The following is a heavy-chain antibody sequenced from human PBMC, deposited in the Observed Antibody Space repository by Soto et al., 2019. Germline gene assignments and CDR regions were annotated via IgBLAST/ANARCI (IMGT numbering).Heavy chain of an antibody. CDR3: ATSLWFGPNGFDP. CDR2: FDPEDGET. CDR1: GYNLTELF. J-gene: IGHJ5*02. Sequence: ASVKVSCKVSGYNLTELFMHLVRHVPGKGLEWMGGFDPEDGETIYAQKFQGRVTMTEDTSTDTAYMELSSLRSEDTAVYYCATSLWFGPNGFDPWGQGTLVTVSS. D-gene: IGHD3-10*01. V-gene: IGHV1-24*01.